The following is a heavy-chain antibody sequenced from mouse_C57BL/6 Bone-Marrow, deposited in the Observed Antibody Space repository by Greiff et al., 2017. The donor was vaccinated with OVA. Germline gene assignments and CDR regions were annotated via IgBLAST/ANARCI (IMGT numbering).Heavy chain of an antibody. CDR3: ATAYYSNSWFAY. V-gene: IGHV5-6*01. J-gene: IGHJ3*01. CDR2: ISSGGSYT. CDR1: GFTFSSYG. D-gene: IGHD2-5*01. Sequence: EVKLQESGGDLVKPGGSLKLSCAASGFTFSSYGMSWVRQTPDKRLEWVATISSGGSYTYYPDSVKGRFTISRDNAKNTLYLQMSSLKSEDTAMYYCATAYYSNSWFAYWGQGTLVTVSA.